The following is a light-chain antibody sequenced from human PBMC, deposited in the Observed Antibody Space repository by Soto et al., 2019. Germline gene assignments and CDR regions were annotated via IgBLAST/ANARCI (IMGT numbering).Light chain of an antibody. V-gene: IGLV2-14*01. CDR2: EVS. J-gene: IGLJ1*01. CDR1: SSDVGAYNF. CDR3: SSHRGSSPFYV. Sequence: QSALTQPASVSGSPGQSITISCTGTSSDVGAYNFVSWYQQHPGKAPKHIIHEVSNRPSGVSNSFSGTKSGNTASLTISGLQAEDEADYYCSSHRGSSPFYVFGSGTKVTV.